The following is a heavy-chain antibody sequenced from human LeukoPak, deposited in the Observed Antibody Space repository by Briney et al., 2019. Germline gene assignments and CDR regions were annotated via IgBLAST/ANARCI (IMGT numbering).Heavy chain of an antibody. V-gene: IGHV6-1*01. Sequence: SQTLSLTCAISGDSVSTNSATWTWLRQSPSRGLEWLGRTYYRSKWYNDYAVSMKSRITINPDTAKNQFSLQLNSVTPEDTAVYYCARLVGASWFDSWGQGTLVTVSS. D-gene: IGHD1-26*01. CDR2: TYYRSKWYN. CDR3: ARLVGASWFDS. J-gene: IGHJ5*01. CDR1: GDSVSTNSAT.